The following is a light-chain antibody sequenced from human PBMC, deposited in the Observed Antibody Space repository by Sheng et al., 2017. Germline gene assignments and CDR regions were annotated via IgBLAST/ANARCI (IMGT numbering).Light chain of an antibody. Sequence: SYELTQPPSVSVSPGQTASITCSGDKLGDKYACWYQQKPGQSLCWSSIKIGKRPSGIPERFSGSNSGNTATLTISGTQAMDEADYYCQAWDSSTAGVFGTGTKVTVL. CDR1: KLGDKY. CDR2: KIG. CDR3: QAWDSSTAGV. J-gene: IGLJ1*01. V-gene: IGLV3-1*01.